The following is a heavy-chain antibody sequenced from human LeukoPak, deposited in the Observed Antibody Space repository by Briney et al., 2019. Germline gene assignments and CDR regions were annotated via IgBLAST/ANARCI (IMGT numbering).Heavy chain of an antibody. D-gene: IGHD4/OR15-4a*01. CDR1: GFTFRNYE. CDR3: AKETQVLSGFDP. J-gene: IGHJ5*02. V-gene: IGHV3-48*03. CDR2: ISRDGSTV. Sequence: GGSLRLSCAGSGFTFRNYEMSWVRQAPGKGLEWVSHISRDGSTVYYRDSVKGRFTISRDNVKNSLYLQMNSLRAEDTAVYYCAKETQVLSGFDPWGQGTLVTVSS.